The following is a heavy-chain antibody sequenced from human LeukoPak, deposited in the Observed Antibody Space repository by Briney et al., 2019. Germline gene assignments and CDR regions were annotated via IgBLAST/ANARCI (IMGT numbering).Heavy chain of an antibody. CDR3: ARSKNFGGSPLDY. Sequence: GGSLRLSCAASGFTFSTYNMNWVRQPPGKGLEWVSSISSTSNYIYYADSVKGRFTISRDNAKNSLYLQMDSLRAEDTAIYYCARSKNFGGSPLDYWGQGTLVTVSS. V-gene: IGHV3-21*01. CDR1: GFTFSTYN. CDR2: ISSTSNYI. D-gene: IGHD4-23*01. J-gene: IGHJ4*02.